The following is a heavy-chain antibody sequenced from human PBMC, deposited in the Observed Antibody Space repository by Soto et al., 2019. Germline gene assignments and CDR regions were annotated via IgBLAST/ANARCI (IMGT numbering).Heavy chain of an antibody. CDR2: IVVGSGST. V-gene: IGHV1-58*01. CDR1: GFTFTSSA. Sequence: SVKVSCKASGFTFTSSAVQWVRQARGQRLEWIGWIVVGSGSTNYAQKFQERVTITRDMSTSTAYMELSSLRSEDTAVYYCAAGVDTAMVYYYYGMDVWGQGTTVTVSS. J-gene: IGHJ6*02. CDR3: AAGVDTAMVYYYYGMDV. D-gene: IGHD5-18*01.